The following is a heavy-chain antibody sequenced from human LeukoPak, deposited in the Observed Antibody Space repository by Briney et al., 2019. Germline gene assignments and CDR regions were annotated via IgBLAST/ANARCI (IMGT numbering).Heavy chain of an antibody. CDR2: VNREGTTT. CDR1: EFTFKTYW. CDR3: ARDLDWILFDY. Sequence: GGPLRLSGAASEFTFKTYWMHWVRKAPGKGLVWVARVNREGTTTTYADSVKGRFTISRDNAKNTLYLQMNNLRAEDTAVYYCARDLDWILFDYWGQGTLITVSS. D-gene: IGHD3-9*01. V-gene: IGHV3-74*03. J-gene: IGHJ4*02.